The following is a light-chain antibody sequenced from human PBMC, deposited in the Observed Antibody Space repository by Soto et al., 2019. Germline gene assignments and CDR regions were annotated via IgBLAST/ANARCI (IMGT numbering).Light chain of an antibody. J-gene: IGLJ1*01. V-gene: IGLV2-14*01. CDR3: SSYTSSSLYV. CDR1: SSDIGGFNF. CDR2: EVS. Sequence: QSVLTQPASVSGSPGQSITISCTGSSSDIGGFNFVSWYQQHPGKAPKVLIYEVSDRPSGVSNRFSGSKSGSTASLTISGLQAEDEADYYCSSYTSSSLYVFGTGTQLTVL.